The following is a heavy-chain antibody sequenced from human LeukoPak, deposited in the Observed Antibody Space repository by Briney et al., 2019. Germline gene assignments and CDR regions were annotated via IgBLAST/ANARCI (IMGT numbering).Heavy chain of an antibody. D-gene: IGHD4-17*01. J-gene: IGHJ5*02. V-gene: IGHV4-30-4*08. CDR3: ARALFDYGDYWFDP. CDR2: IYYSGST. CDR1: GGSISSGGYY. Sequence: PSETLSLTCTVSGGSISSGGYYWSWIRQHPGKGLEWIGYIYYSGSTYYNPSLKSRVTISVDTSKNQFSLKLSSVTAADTAVYYCARALFDYGDYWFDPWGQGTLVTVSS.